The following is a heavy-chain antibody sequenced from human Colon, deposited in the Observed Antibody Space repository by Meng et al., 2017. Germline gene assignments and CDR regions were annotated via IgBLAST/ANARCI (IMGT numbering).Heavy chain of an antibody. J-gene: IGHJ4*02. CDR3: ASGMGATAPDY. V-gene: IGHV4-59*01. CDR2: IYYSGST. Sequence: SETLSLTCTVSGGSISSYYWSWIRPPPGKGLEWIGYIYYSGSTNYNPSLKSRVTISVDTSKNQFSLKLSSVTAADTAVYYCASGMGATAPDYWGQGTLVTVSS. CDR1: GGSISSYY. D-gene: IGHD1-26*01.